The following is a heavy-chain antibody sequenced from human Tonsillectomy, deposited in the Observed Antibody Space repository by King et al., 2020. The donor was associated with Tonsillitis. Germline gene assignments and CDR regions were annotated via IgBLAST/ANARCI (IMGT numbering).Heavy chain of an antibody. CDR3: ARVGEGGPSSYYGMDV. V-gene: IGHV1-69*01. Sequence: QLVQSGAEVKKPGSSVKVSCKASGDTFSKYAISWVRQAPGQGLQWMGVIIPMFGTTNYAQKLQGRVTITADESRRAAYLELSSLRSEDTGVYYCARVGEGGPSSYYGMDVWGQGTTVTVSS. D-gene: IGHD3-16*01. J-gene: IGHJ6*02. CDR2: IIPMFGTT. CDR1: GDTFSKYA.